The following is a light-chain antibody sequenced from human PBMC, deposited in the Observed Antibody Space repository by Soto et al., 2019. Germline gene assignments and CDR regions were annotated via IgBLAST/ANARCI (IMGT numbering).Light chain of an antibody. Sequence: SALAQPPSASGSPGQSLTISCTGTSSDVGFYNFVSWYRQRPGKAPKLVIYEVTKRPSGVPDRFSGSKSGSTASLTVSGLQADDEAEYYCASYAGTKLFVFGSGTKVTVL. CDR2: EVT. CDR3: ASYAGTKLFV. CDR1: SSDVGFYNF. V-gene: IGLV2-8*01. J-gene: IGLJ1*01.